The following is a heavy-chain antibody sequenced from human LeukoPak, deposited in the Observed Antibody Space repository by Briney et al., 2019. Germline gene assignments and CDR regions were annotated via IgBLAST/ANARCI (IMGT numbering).Heavy chain of an antibody. CDR2: INPSGGST. V-gene: IGHV1-46*01. CDR3: ARGGPAYCGDDCYSNGYFDY. CDR1: AYTFTSYY. Sequence: ASVKVSCKASAYTFTSYYIHGVRQAPGQGLEWMGIINPSGGSTNYAQKLQGRVTMTRDTSTSTVYMELSSLRSEDTAVYYCARGGPAYCGDDCYSNGYFDYWGQGTLVTVSS. J-gene: IGHJ4*02. D-gene: IGHD2-21*02.